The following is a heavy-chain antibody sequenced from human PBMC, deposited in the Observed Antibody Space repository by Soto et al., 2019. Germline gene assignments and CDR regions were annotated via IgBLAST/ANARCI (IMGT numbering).Heavy chain of an antibody. CDR1: GFIFRSSG. V-gene: IGHV3-30*18. Sequence: GESLKISCAASGFIFRSSGMHWVRQAPGKGREWVAAISHDGSSKSYGDSVKGRLTISRDTSKNTLYLQMDSLSAEDTAVYYCAKDWINTWSFDYWGQGALVTVSS. CDR3: AKDWINTWSFDY. CDR2: ISHDGSSK. J-gene: IGHJ4*02. D-gene: IGHD2-2*03.